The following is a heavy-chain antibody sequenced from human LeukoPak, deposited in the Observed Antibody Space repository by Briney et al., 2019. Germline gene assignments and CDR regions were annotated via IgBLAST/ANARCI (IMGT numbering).Heavy chain of an antibody. CDR1: GFTFSSHD. Sequence: GESLRLSCAASGFTFSSHDMHWVRQATGKGLEWVSTIGTSGDTYYPGSVKGRFSISRDNAKSSLYLQMNSLRVGDTAVYYCVREAGPLTAYYGMDVWGQGTTVTVSS. J-gene: IGHJ6*02. D-gene: IGHD3-16*02. CDR2: IGTSGDT. V-gene: IGHV3-13*01. CDR3: VREAGPLTAYYGMDV.